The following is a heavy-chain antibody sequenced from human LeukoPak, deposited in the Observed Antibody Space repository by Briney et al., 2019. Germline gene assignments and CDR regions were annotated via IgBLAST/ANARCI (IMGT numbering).Heavy chain of an antibody. D-gene: IGHD6-6*01. J-gene: IGHJ4*02. V-gene: IGHV3-15*01. Sequence: PGGSLRLSCAASGFTFTNAWMSWVRQAPEKGLEWVGHIKSKTDGGTTDFAAPVKGRFTISRDDSKNTVYLQMNSLKAEDTAVYFCTTRAGRFSSNYWGQGTLVTVSS. CDR3: TTRAGRFSSNY. CDR2: IKSKTDGGTT. CDR1: GFTFTNAW.